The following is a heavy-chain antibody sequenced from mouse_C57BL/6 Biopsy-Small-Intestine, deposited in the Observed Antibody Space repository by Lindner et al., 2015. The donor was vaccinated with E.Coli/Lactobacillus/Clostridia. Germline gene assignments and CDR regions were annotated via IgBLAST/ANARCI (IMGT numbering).Heavy chain of an antibody. CDR2: ISYSGST. D-gene: IGHD2-1*01. V-gene: IGHV3-1*01. CDR3: ARGGYGNSFDY. J-gene: IGHJ2*01. Sequence: EVQLQESGPGMVKPSQSLSLTCTVTGYSITSGYDWHWIRHFPGNKLEWMGYISYSGSTNYNPSLKSRISITHDTSKNHFFLKLNSVTTEDTATYYCARGGYGNSFDYWGQGTTLTVSS. CDR1: GYSITSGYD.